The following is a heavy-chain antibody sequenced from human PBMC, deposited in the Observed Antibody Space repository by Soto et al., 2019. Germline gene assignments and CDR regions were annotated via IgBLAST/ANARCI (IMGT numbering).Heavy chain of an antibody. D-gene: IGHD3-22*01. J-gene: IGHJ6*02. Sequence: SETLSLTCTVSGGSISSYYWSWIRQPPGKGLEWIGYIYYSGSTNYNPSLKSRVTISVDTSKNQFSLKLSSVTAADTAVYYCARALSYYDSSGYYYPWGMDVWGQGTTVTVS. V-gene: IGHV4-59*01. CDR2: IYYSGST. CDR1: GGSISSYY. CDR3: ARALSYYDSSGYYYPWGMDV.